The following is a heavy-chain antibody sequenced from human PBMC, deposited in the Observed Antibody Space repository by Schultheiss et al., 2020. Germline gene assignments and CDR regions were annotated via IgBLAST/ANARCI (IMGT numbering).Heavy chain of an antibody. Sequence: GGSLRLSCAASGFTFSSYAMSWVRQAPGKGLEWVSSISSSSAYIYYADSVKGRFTISRDNAKNSLYLQMNSLRAEDTAVYYCARCIVRDYGMDVWGQGTTVTVSS. CDR1: GFTFSSYA. CDR2: ISSSSAYI. V-gene: IGHV3-21*01. D-gene: IGHD2/OR15-2a*01. CDR3: ARCIVRDYGMDV. J-gene: IGHJ6*02.